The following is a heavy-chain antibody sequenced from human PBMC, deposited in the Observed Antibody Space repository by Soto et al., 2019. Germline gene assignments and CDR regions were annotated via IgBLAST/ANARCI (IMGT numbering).Heavy chain of an antibody. V-gene: IGHV3-33*01. CDR1: GFTFSSYG. Sequence: PGGSLRLSCAASGFTFSSYGMLWVRKAPGKGLEGVAVIWYDGSNKYYEDSVKCRFTISRDNSKNTLYLQMNSLRAEDTAVYYCARYSSGWYDGADAFDIWGQGT. J-gene: IGHJ3*02. CDR2: IWYDGSNK. D-gene: IGHD6-19*01. CDR3: ARYSSGWYDGADAFDI.